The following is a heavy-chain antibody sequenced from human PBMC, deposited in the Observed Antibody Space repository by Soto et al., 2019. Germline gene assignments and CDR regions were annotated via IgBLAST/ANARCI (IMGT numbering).Heavy chain of an antibody. J-gene: IGHJ4*02. CDR1: GGSISSGGYY. CDR3: ASLKGRRGSGICSSTSCYDY. D-gene: IGHD2-2*01. CDR2: IYYSGST. V-gene: IGHV4-31*03. Sequence: SETLSLTCTVSGGSISSGGYYWSWIRQHPGKGLEWIGYIYYSGSTYYNPSLKSRVTISVDTSKNQFSLKLSSVTAADTAVYYCASLKGRRGSGICSSTSCYDYWGQGTLVTVSS.